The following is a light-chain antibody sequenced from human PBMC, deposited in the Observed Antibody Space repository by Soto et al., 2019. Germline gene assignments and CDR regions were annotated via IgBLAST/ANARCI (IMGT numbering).Light chain of an antibody. CDR1: QSVRSSF. Sequence: ESVLTQSPGTLSLSPGERATLSCRATQSVRSSFLAWYQLKPGQAPRLLIYGASSRATGIPDRFSGSGSGTDFTLTISRLEPEDFAVYYCQHYDSSPWTFGQGTKVESK. J-gene: IGKJ1*01. CDR3: QHYDSSPWT. V-gene: IGKV3-20*01. CDR2: GAS.